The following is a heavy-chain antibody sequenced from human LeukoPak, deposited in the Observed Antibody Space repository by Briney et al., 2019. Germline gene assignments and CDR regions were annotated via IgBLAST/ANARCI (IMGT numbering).Heavy chain of an antibody. Sequence: GGSLRLSCAASGFTFSSYAMHWVRQAPGKGLEWVAVIWYDGSNKYYADSVKGRFTISRDNSKNTLYLQMNSLRAEDTAVYYCTTDPQWLRLAAFDIWGQGTMVTVSS. CDR1: GFTFSSYA. V-gene: IGHV3-33*08. CDR3: TTDPQWLRLAAFDI. D-gene: IGHD5-12*01. J-gene: IGHJ3*02. CDR2: IWYDGSNK.